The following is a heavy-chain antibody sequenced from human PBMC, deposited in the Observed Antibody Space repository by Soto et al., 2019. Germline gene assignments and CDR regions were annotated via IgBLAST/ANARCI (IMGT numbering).Heavy chain of an antibody. CDR3: ARDEGDDSSGYYDVNY. Sequence: QVHLVQSGAEVKKPGSSVRVSCKASGGTYRNYAVNWLRQAPGQGLEWMGGIIPISGTTNYAQKFQGRVTITAAEFTSTAYMELRRLRSEDTAVYFCARDEGDDSSGYYDVNYWGQGTLVTVSS. J-gene: IGHJ4*02. CDR1: GGTYRNYA. D-gene: IGHD3-22*01. V-gene: IGHV1-69*01. CDR2: IIPISGTT.